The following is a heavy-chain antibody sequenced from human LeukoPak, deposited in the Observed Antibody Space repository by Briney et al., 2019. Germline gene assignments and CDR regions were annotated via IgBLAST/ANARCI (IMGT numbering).Heavy chain of an antibody. V-gene: IGHV3-11*01. J-gene: IGHJ4*02. CDR2: ISSSGSTI. CDR1: GFTFSDYY. Sequence: GGSLRLSRAASGFTFSDYYMSWIRQAPGKGLEWVSYISSSGSTIYYADSVKGRFTISRDNAKNSLYLQMNSLRAEDTAVYYCARYLWFGELFDYWGQGTLVTVSS. D-gene: IGHD3-10*01. CDR3: ARYLWFGELFDY.